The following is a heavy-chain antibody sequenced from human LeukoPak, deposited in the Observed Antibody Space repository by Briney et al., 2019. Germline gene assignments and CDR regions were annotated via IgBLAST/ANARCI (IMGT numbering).Heavy chain of an antibody. CDR3: ARGPGNSFSPDIFGVVVRFGRWFDP. CDR1: GGSISSGGYY. J-gene: IGHJ5*02. V-gene: IGHV4-30-2*01. D-gene: IGHD3-3*01. CDR2: INHSGST. Sequence: PSQTLSLTCTVSGGSISSGGYYWSWIRQPPGKGLEWIGEINHSGSTNYNPSLKSRVTISVDTSKNQFSLKLSSVTAADTAVYYCARGPGNSFSPDIFGVVVRFGRWFDPWGQGTLVTVSS.